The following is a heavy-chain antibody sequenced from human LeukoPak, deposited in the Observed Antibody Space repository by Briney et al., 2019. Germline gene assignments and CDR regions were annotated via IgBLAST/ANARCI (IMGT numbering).Heavy chain of an antibody. J-gene: IGHJ4*02. V-gene: IGHV3-23*01. D-gene: IGHD3-22*01. CDR1: GFTFSSYA. CDR2: ISGSGGST. CDR3: AKDLTSFRTMIVGQFDY. Sequence: PGGSLRLSCAASGFTFSSYAMSWVRQAPGKGLEWVSAISGSGGSTYYADSVKGRFTISRDNSKNTLYLQMNSLRAEDTAVYYCAKDLTSFRTMIVGQFDYWGQGTLVTVSS.